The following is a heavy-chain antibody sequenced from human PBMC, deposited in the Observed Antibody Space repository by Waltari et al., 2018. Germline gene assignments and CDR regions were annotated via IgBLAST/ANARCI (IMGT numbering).Heavy chain of an antibody. J-gene: IGHJ4*02. Sequence: QVQLVQSGAEVKKPGSSVKVSCKASGGTFSSYAISWVRQAPGQGLEWMGGIIPIFGTANYAQKFQGRVTITADKSTSTAYMELSSLRSEDTAVYYCAKDGMYYYDSSGRYDYWGQGTLVTVSS. D-gene: IGHD3-22*01. CDR1: GGTFSSYA. CDR3: AKDGMYYYDSSGRYDY. CDR2: IIPIFGTA. V-gene: IGHV1-69*14.